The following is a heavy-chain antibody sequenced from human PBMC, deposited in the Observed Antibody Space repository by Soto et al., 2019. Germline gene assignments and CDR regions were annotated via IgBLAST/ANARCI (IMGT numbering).Heavy chain of an antibody. D-gene: IGHD3-3*01. J-gene: IGHJ6*01. Sequence: QVQLVQSGAEVKKPGSSVKVSCKASGGSFSSYGISWVRQAPGQGLEWMGGIIPIFGTASYAQKFQGRVTITADESTRTAYMELSSLRSEDSAVYYCARDLSGESGVVREDYHYGMDVWGQGTTVTVSS. V-gene: IGHV1-69*01. CDR2: IIPIFGTA. CDR1: GGSFSSYG. CDR3: ARDLSGESGVVREDYHYGMDV.